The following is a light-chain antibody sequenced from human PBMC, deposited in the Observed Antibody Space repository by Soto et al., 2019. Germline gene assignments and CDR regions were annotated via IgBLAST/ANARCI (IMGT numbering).Light chain of an antibody. V-gene: IGKV1-33*01. J-gene: IGKJ2*01. CDR1: QDIGKY. CDR2: DAS. Sequence: DIQMTQSPSSLSASVGDRVTITCQASQDIGKYLNWYQQKPGKAPKLLIYDASNLETGVPSRFSGSGSGTDFTFTIRSLQPEDIATYYCQQYDNLPPYTFGQGTKLEIK. CDR3: QQYDNLPPYT.